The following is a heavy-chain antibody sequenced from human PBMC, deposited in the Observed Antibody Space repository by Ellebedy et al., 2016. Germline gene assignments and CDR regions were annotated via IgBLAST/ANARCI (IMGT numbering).Heavy chain of an antibody. D-gene: IGHD3-16*01. CDR2: ISSSSSYI. Sequence: GESLKISCAASGFTFSSYSMNWVRQAPGKGLEWVSSISSSSSYIYYADSVKGRFTISRDNAKNSLYLQMNSLGAEDTALYYCATLEGGEYLHWFDPWGQGTLVTVSS. J-gene: IGHJ5*02. CDR3: ATLEGGEYLHWFDP. V-gene: IGHV3-21*01. CDR1: GFTFSSYS.